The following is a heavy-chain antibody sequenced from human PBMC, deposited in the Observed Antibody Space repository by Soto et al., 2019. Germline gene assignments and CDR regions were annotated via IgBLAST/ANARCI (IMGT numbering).Heavy chain of an antibody. CDR3: ARDCSSSRYYGGYNSGLDV. D-gene: IGHD2-2*01. V-gene: IGHV4-39*01. Sequence: QLQLQESGPGLVKPSETLSLTCTVSGGSIRSSGYYWGWIRQPPGKGLEWIGSIFYSGSTYHNPSLKSRVTISVDTSKNQFSQKLSFVTAADTAVYFCARDCSSSRYYGGYNSGLDVWGQGTTVTVSS. CDR1: GGSIRSSGYY. J-gene: IGHJ6*02. CDR2: IFYSGST.